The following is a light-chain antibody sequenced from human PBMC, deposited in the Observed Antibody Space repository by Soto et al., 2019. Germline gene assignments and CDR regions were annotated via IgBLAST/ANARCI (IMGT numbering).Light chain of an antibody. CDR3: QQRYSTTWT. Sequence: IQRTQSPASLSACVGDRVTITCRSSQSISTYLNWYQQKPRKAPKLLIYAASSLQSGVPSRFSGSGSETDFTLTISSLQPEDFATYSCQQRYSTTWTFGQGTKVDIK. J-gene: IGKJ1*01. CDR1: QSISTY. V-gene: IGKV1-39*01. CDR2: AAS.